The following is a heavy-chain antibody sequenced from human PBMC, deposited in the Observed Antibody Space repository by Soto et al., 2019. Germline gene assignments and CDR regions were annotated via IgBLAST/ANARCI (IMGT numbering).Heavy chain of an antibody. V-gene: IGHV1-69*08. CDR3: ARDLPVYCSSTSCYWFDP. Sequence: QVQLVQSGAEVKKPGSSVKVSCKASGGTFSSYTISWVRQAPGQGLEWMGRIIPILGIANYAQKFQGRVTITADKSTSTAYMELSSLRSEDTAVYYGARDLPVYCSSTSCYWFDPWGQGTLVTVSS. CDR2: IIPILGIA. D-gene: IGHD2-2*01. CDR1: GGTFSSYT. J-gene: IGHJ5*02.